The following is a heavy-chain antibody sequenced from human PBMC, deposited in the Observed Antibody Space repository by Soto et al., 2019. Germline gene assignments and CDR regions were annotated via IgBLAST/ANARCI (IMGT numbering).Heavy chain of an antibody. J-gene: IGHJ6*02. Sequence: QVQLVESGGGVVQPGRSLRLSCAASGFTFSSYAMHWVRQAPGKGLEWVAVISYDGSNKYYADSVKGRFTISRDNSKNKXXLQMNSLKAEDTAVYYCARDWAMDRAMVVSGGMDVWGRGTTVTVSS. CDR1: GFTFSSYA. CDR3: ARDWAMDRAMVVSGGMDV. D-gene: IGHD5-18*01. CDR2: ISYDGSNK. V-gene: IGHV3-30-3*01.